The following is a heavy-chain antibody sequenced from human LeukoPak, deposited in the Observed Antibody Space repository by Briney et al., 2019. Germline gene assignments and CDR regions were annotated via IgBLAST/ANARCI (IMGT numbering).Heavy chain of an antibody. CDR3: ARVEFG. J-gene: IGHJ4*02. CDR1: GFTFTSYA. V-gene: IGHV3-74*01. CDR2: INSDGSIT. D-gene: IGHD3-16*01. Sequence: GGSLRLCCAASGFTFTSYAMSWVRQAPGKGLVSVSRINSDGSITNYADSVRGRFTISRDNAKNTLYMQMNSLRAEDTAVYYCARVEFGWGQGTLVTVSS.